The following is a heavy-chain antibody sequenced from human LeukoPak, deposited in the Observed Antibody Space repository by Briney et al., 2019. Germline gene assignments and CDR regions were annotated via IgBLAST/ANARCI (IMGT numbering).Heavy chain of an antibody. V-gene: IGHV4-39*01. D-gene: IGHD1-26*01. J-gene: IGHJ5*02. Sequence: SETLSLTCTVSGGSLSSSTYYWGWIRQPPGKGLEWIGSLAYGGNTYYNPSLKSRITMSADTTQNQFSLKLSSVTAADTALYYCARRGSKNWFDPWGQGTLVTVSS. CDR2: LAYGGNT. CDR1: GGSLSSSTYY. CDR3: ARRGSKNWFDP.